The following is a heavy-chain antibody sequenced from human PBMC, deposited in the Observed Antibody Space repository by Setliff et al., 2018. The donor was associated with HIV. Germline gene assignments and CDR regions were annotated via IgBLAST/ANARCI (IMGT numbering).Heavy chain of an antibody. V-gene: IGHV1-3*01. D-gene: IGHD3-16*01. J-gene: IGHJ6*03. Sequence: ASVKVSCKASGYTFTTYAIHWVRQAPGQRLEFMGWINAGNGNTKYSQRFQGRVTITIDTSASTAYMELSSLRSDDTAVYYCARDGGGPGDYYYYYMDVWAKGPRSPSP. CDR2: INAGNGNT. CDR1: GYTFTTYA. CDR3: ARDGGGPGDYYYYYMDV.